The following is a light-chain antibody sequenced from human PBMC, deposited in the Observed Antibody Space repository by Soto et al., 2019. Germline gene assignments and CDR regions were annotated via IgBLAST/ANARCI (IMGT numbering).Light chain of an antibody. V-gene: IGKV3-11*01. CDR3: QQSSNCPPT. CDR1: QSVSRA. CDR2: YAS. Sequence: VLTQSPATLSLSPWERATLACRASQSVSRALAWYQQKPGQAPRLLIYYASNRATGIPARFSGSGSGTDFTLTISSLEPEDFAVYYCQQSSNCPPTFGPGTKVDIK. J-gene: IGKJ3*01.